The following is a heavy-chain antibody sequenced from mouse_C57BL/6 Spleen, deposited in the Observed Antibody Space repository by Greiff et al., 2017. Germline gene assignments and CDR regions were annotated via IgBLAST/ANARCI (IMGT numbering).Heavy chain of an antibody. CDR3: ARDITTVVATDYAMDY. CDR2: IYPGDGDT. CDR1: GYAFSSYW. V-gene: IGHV1-80*01. D-gene: IGHD1-1*01. Sequence: VQLQQSGAELVKPGASVKISCKASGYAFSSYWMNWVKQRPGKGLEWIGQIYPGDGDTNYNGKFKGKATLTADKSSSTAYMQLSSLTSEDSAVYVCARDITTVVATDYAMDYWGQGTSGTVSS. J-gene: IGHJ4*01.